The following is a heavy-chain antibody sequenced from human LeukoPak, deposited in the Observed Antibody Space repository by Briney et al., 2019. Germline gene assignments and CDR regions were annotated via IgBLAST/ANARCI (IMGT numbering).Heavy chain of an antibody. Sequence: GSLRLSCAASGFTFSTYSMNWVRQAPGKGLEWVSSITSSGTFVYYADSLKGRFTISRDNGKSSVYLQMNSLRGEDTVVYYCARDLMHGMDVWGQGTTVTVSS. J-gene: IGHJ6*02. CDR3: ARDLMHGMDV. CDR1: GFTFSTYS. CDR2: ITSSGTFV. V-gene: IGHV3-21*01.